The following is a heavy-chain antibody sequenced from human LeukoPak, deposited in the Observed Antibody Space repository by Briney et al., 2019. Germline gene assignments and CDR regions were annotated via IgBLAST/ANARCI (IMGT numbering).Heavy chain of an antibody. CDR1: GFTFSSYA. CDR3: ARGYTGYSSGCPRY. J-gene: IGHJ4*02. CDR2: ISYDGSNK. Sequence: PGRSLRLSCAASGFTFSSYAMHRVRQAPGKGLEWVAVISYDGSNKYYADSVKGRFTISRDNSKNTLYLQMNSLRAEDTAVYYCARGYTGYSSGCPRYWGQGTLVTVSS. V-gene: IGHV3-30-3*01. D-gene: IGHD6-19*01.